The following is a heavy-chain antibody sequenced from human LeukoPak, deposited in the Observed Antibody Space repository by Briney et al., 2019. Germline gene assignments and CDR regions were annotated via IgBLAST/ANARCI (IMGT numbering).Heavy chain of an antibody. D-gene: IGHD3-3*01. CDR1: GFTFSSYS. V-gene: IGHV3-21*01. CDR3: ASSFWSGYYLYYFDY. J-gene: IGHJ4*02. CDR2: ISSSSSYI. Sequence: PGGSLRLSCAASGFTFSSYSMNWVRQAPGKGLEWVSSISSSSSYIYYADSVKGRFTISRDNAKNSLYLQMNSLRAEDTAVYYCASSFWSGYYLYYFDYWGQGTLVTVSS.